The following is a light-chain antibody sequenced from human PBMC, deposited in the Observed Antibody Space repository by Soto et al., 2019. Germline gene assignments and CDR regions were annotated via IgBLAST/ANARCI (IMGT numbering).Light chain of an antibody. CDR2: SNS. J-gene: IGLJ1*01. V-gene: IGLV1-44*01. CDR3: AAWDDSLNGYV. CDR1: SSNIGSNI. Sequence: QSVLTQPPSASGTPGQRVTISCSGSSSNIGSNIVNWYQQLPGTAPKLLIYSNSQRPSEVPDRFSGSKSGTSASLAIRGLQSEDEADYFCAAWDDSLNGYVFGTGTQLTVL.